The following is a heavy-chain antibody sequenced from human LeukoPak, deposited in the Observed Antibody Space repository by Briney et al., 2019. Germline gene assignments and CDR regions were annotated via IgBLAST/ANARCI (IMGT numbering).Heavy chain of an antibody. V-gene: IGHV3-53*05. Sequence: PGGSLRLSCAASGFPVSSKFMGWVRQAPGKGLGWVSVFYFGGSTHYADSVKSRFTISRDNSKNTLYLQMNSLRAEDTAVYYCARGSGPLLSSFDYWGQGTLVTVSS. CDR3: ARGSGPLLSSFDY. D-gene: IGHD2-21*02. CDR1: GFPVSSKF. J-gene: IGHJ4*02. CDR2: FYFGGST.